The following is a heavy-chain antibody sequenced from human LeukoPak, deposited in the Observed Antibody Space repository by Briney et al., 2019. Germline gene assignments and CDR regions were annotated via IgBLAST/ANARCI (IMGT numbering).Heavy chain of an antibody. V-gene: IGHV3-21*01. CDR3: ARSRSMSKNDKNLRY. CDR1: GLTFSAYT. D-gene: IGHD1-26*01. CDR2: IKASDNYI. J-gene: IGHJ4*02. Sequence: GGSLRLSCAASGLTFSAYTMNWVRHAPGKGLEWVSSIKASDNYIYYAASVAGRFTISTDAAQNSLYLQMDSLRAEDTATYYCARSRSMSKNDKNLRYWGQGTLVTVSS.